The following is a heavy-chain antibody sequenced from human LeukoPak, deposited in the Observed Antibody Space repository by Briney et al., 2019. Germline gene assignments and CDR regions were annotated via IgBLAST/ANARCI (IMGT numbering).Heavy chain of an antibody. CDR2: INSDGNSI. Sequence: GGSLRLSCAASGFTFSSYWMHWVRHVPGKGLVWVSRINSDGNSIHYADSVKGRFTISRDNAKNTLYLQMNSLRAEDTAVYYCGRLFEDGGSTVDYWGQGTLVTVSS. CDR3: GRLFEDGGSTVDY. CDR1: GFTFSSYW. D-gene: IGHD2-15*01. J-gene: IGHJ4*02. V-gene: IGHV3-74*01.